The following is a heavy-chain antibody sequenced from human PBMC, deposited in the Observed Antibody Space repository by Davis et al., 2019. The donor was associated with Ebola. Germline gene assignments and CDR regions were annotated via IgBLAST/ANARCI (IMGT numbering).Heavy chain of an antibody. CDR1: GFTFSSYG. Sequence: GESLKISCAASGFTFSSYGMHWVRQAPGKGLEWVAVIWYDGSNKYYADSVKGRFTISKDNSKNTLYLQMNSLRAEDTAVYYCARAQRERNYYGSGSYWSLLDYYYYYMDVWGKGTTVTVSS. CDR2: IWYDGSNK. CDR3: ARAQRERNYYGSGSYWSLLDYYYYYMDV. D-gene: IGHD3-10*01. V-gene: IGHV3-33*01. J-gene: IGHJ6*03.